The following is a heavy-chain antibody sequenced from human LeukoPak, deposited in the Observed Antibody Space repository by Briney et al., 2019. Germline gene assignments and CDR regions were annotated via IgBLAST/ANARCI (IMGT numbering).Heavy chain of an antibody. CDR3: ARDSTIFGVVRTFDI. V-gene: IGHV4-61*01. D-gene: IGHD3-3*01. CDR2: IYYSGST. J-gene: IGHJ3*02. Sequence: SETLSLTCTVSGGSISSSSYYWGWIRQPPGKGLEWIGYIYYSGSTNYSPSLKSRVTMSVDTSKNQFSLKLRSVTAADTAVYYCARDSTIFGVVRTFDIWGQGTMVTVSS. CDR1: GGSISSSSYY.